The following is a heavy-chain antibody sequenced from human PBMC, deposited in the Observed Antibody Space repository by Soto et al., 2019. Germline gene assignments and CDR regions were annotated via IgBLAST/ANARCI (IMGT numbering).Heavy chain of an antibody. J-gene: IGHJ6*01. CDR3: ARSRMRRSSDKYYYYGMDV. Sequence: GESLKISCKGSGYSFTSYWIGWVRQMPGKGLEWMGIIYPGDSDTRYSPSFQGQVTISADKSISTAYLQWSSLKASDTAMYYCARSRMRRSSDKYYYYGMDVWGQGTTVTVSS. V-gene: IGHV5-51*01. CDR2: IYPGDSDT. D-gene: IGHD6-6*01. CDR1: GYSFTSYW.